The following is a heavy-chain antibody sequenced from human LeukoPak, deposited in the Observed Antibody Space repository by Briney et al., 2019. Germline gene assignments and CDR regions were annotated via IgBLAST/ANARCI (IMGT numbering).Heavy chain of an antibody. D-gene: IGHD6-19*01. CDR2: ISSSSSSI. Sequence: GGPLRLSCAASGLTFSTYSMNWVRQAPGKGLEWVSSISSSSSSIYYSDSVKGRFTVSRDNAKNSLYLQMNSLTDEDTAVYYCAGSLRGGGWYMYWGQGTLVTVSS. CDR3: AGSLRGGGWYMY. CDR1: GLTFSTYS. J-gene: IGHJ4*02. V-gene: IGHV3-21*01.